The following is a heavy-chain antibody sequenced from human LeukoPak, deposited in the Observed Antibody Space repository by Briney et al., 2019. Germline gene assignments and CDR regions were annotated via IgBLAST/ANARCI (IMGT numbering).Heavy chain of an antibody. Sequence: ASVKVSCKASGYTFTSYVINWVRQATGQGLEWMGWMNPNSGNTGYAQKFQGRVAMTRNTSISTAYMELSSLRSEDTAVYYCARIHGEDRDYWGQGTLVTVSS. V-gene: IGHV1-8*01. CDR1: GYTFTSYV. CDR3: ARIHGEDRDY. J-gene: IGHJ4*02. CDR2: MNPNSGNT. D-gene: IGHD4-17*01.